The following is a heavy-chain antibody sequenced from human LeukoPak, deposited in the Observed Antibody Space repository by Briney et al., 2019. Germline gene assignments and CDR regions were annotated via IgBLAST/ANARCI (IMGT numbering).Heavy chain of an antibody. D-gene: IGHD5-18*01. J-gene: IGHJ4*02. Sequence: TGGSLRLSCAASGFTFSSYAMHWVRQAPGKGLEWVAVISYDGSNKYYADSVKGRFTISRDNSKNTLYLQMNSLRAEDTAVYYCAREGADTAMALDYWGQGTLVTVSS. CDR3: AREGADTAMALDY. CDR2: ISYDGSNK. V-gene: IGHV3-30*04. CDR1: GFTFSSYA.